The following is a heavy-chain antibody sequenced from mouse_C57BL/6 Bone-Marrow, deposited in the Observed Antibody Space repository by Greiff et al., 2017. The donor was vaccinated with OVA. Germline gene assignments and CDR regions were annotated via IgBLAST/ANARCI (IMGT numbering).Heavy chain of an antibody. CDR2: IYPRSGNT. CDR1: GYTFTSYG. Sequence: QVQLQQSGAELARPGASVKLSCKASGYTFTSYGISWVKQSTGQGLEWIGEIYPRSGNTYYNEKFKGKATLAADKSSSTAYMELRSLTSEDSAVYFCARGRTYDYPYYFDYWGQGTTLTVSS. D-gene: IGHD2-4*01. J-gene: IGHJ2*01. CDR3: ARGRTYDYPYYFDY. V-gene: IGHV1-81*01.